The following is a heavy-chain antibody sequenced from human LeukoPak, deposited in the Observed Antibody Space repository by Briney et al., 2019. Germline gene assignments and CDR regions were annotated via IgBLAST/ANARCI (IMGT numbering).Heavy chain of an antibody. D-gene: IGHD2/OR15-2a*01. CDR3: ARVLPPTYIEIVQTAPYYFDF. V-gene: IGHV3-64*01. J-gene: IGHJ4*02. CDR2: ISSNGGST. CDR1: GFTFSSYA. Sequence: PGGSLRLSCAASGFTFSSYAMHWVRQAPGKGLEYVSAISSNGGSTYYANSVKGRFTISRDNSKNTLYLQMGSLRAEDMAVYYCARVLPPTYIEIVQTAPYYFDFWGQGTLVTVSS.